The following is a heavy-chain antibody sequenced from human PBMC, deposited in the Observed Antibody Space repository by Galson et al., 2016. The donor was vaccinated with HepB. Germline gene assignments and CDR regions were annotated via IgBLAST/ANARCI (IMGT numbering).Heavy chain of an antibody. V-gene: IGHV3-7*03. CDR2: IKQDGSEQ. CDR3: ARDGPRRRGLDY. Sequence: SLRLSCAASGFTFSNYWTSWVRQAPGKGLEWVANIKQDGSEQYYVDSLKGRFTISRDNGKNSLYLQIHSLTVEDTAMYYCARDGPRRRGLDYWGQGTLVTVSP. J-gene: IGHJ4*02. CDR1: GFTFSNYW.